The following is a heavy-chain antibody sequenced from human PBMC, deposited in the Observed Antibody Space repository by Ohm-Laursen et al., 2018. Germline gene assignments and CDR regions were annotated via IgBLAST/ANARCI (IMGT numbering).Heavy chain of an antibody. CDR1: GFTFSSYG. J-gene: IGHJ3*02. D-gene: IGHD2-15*01. CDR2: IWDDGSKD. CDR3: AKERLPQRANALDI. V-gene: IGHV3-30*18. Sequence: SLRLSCSASGFTFSSYGMHWVCQAPGKGLEWVAVIWDDGSKDYYADSVKGRFIISRDNSKNTLYLQMNSLSAEDTAVYYCAKERLPQRANALDIWGQGTMATVSS.